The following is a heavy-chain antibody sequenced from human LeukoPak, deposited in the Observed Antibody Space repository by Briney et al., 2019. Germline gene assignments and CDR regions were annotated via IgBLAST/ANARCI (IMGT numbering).Heavy chain of an antibody. V-gene: IGHV3-23*01. CDR3: SHYDSSGYYYDDAFDI. Sequence: PGGSLRLSCAASGFTFSSYAMSWVRQAPGKGLEWASAISGSGGSTYYADSVKGRFTISRDNSKNTLYLQMNSLRAEDTAVYYCSHYDSSGYYYDDAFDIWGQGTMVTVSS. CDR1: GFTFSSYA. CDR2: ISGSGGST. J-gene: IGHJ3*02. D-gene: IGHD3-22*01.